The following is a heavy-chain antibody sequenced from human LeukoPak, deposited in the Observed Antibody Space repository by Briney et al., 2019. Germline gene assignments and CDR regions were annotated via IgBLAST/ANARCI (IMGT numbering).Heavy chain of an antibody. Sequence: PSETLSLTCTVSGGSISSSSYYWGWIRQPPGKGLEWIGSIYYSGSTYYNPSLKSRVTISVDTSKNQFSLKLSSVTAADTAVYYCAREVRGEWELPLYYYYYYMDVWGKGTTVTVSS. CDR2: IYYSGST. J-gene: IGHJ6*03. CDR1: GGSISSSSYY. D-gene: IGHD1-26*01. V-gene: IGHV4-39*07. CDR3: AREVRGEWELPLYYYYYYMDV.